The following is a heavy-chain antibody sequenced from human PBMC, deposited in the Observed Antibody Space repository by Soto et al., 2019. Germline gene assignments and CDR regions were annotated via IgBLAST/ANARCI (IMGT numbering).Heavy chain of an antibody. J-gene: IGHJ6*04. D-gene: IGHD2-15*01. CDR2: ISGSGGST. CDR3: EKACGSCYPELYYYYGMDV. V-gene: IGHV3-23*01. Sequence: GGSLRLSCAASGFTFSSYAMSWVRQAPGKGLEWVSAISGSGGSTYYADSVKGRFTISRDNSKNTLYLQMNSLSAEDTAVYYCEKACGSCYPELYYYYGMDVWGEGATVTGSA. CDR1: GFTFSSYA.